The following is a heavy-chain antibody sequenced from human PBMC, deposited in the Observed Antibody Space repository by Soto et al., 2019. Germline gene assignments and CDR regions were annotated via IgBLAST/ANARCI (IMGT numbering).Heavy chain of an antibody. CDR1: GVTFSSET. CDR3: ATELGENPSSPFDA. J-gene: IGHJ4*02. D-gene: IGHD3-10*01. Sequence: QVQLVQSGADVKKPGSSVKVSCQASGVTFSSETLGWVRQAPGQGLEWVGGIIPLFGTASYAQKFQGRVMITADESTSTVYMEVSIMRSDDTAVYFWATELGENPSSPFDAWGKGTLVTVSS. V-gene: IGHV1-69*01. CDR2: IIPLFGTA.